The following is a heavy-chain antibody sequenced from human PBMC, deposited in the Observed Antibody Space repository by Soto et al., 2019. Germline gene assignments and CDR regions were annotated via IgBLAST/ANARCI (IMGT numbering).Heavy chain of an antibody. Sequence: QVQLQESGPGLVKPSETLSLTCSVSGGSINSYYWPWIRQSAGKGLEWIGRISTSRRTTYNPSLKSRVTMSIDTSRNPFSLTLISVTAADTALYYCARLHLPALQGGFDSWGQGTMVTVSS. CDR2: ISTSRRT. V-gene: IGHV4-4*07. CDR1: GGSINSYY. J-gene: IGHJ3*02. CDR3: ARLHLPALQGGFDS. D-gene: IGHD2-2*01.